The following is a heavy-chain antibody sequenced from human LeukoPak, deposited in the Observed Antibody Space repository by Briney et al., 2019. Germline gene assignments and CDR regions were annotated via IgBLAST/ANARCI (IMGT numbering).Heavy chain of an antibody. CDR2: INCSGAAT. J-gene: IGHJ4*02. V-gene: IGHV3-23*01. CDR1: GFSFSNYA. CDR3: AKVMLGGDTFDF. D-gene: IGHD3-16*01. Sequence: GWSLRLSCAASGFSFSNYAVSGVRQAPGTGLEWVSAINCSGAATYFADSVKGRFTISRDNSKNTLYLQMNSLRAEDTDVYYCAKVMLGGDTFDFWGQGTLVTVSS.